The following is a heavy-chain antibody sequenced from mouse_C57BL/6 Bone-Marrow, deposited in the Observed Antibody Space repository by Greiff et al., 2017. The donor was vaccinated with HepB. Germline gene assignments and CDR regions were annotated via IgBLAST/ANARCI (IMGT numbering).Heavy chain of an antibody. CDR1: GYSFTDYN. D-gene: IGHD1-1*01. CDR3: ARGYYYGSSYDAMDY. Sequence: EVQLQQSGPELVKPGASVKISCKASGYSFTDYNMNWVKQSNGKSLEWIGVINPNYGTTSYNQKFKGKATLTVDQSSSTAYMQLNSLTSEDSAVYYYARGYYYGSSYDAMDYWGQGTSVTVSS. CDR2: INPNYGTT. J-gene: IGHJ4*01. V-gene: IGHV1-39*01.